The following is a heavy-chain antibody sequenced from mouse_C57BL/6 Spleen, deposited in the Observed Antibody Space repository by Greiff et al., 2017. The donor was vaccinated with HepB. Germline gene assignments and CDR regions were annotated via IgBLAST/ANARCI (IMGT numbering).Heavy chain of an antibody. J-gene: IGHJ1*03. V-gene: IGHV10-1*01. CDR1: GFSFNTYA. Sequence: GGGLVQPKGSLKLSCAASGFSFNTYAMNWVRQAPGKGLEWVARIRSKSNNYATYYADSVKDRFTISRDDSESMLYLQMNNLKTEDTAMYYCVRHPYYGSSWGYFDVWGTGTTVTVSS. D-gene: IGHD1-1*01. CDR2: IRSKSNNYAT. CDR3: VRHPYYGSSWGYFDV.